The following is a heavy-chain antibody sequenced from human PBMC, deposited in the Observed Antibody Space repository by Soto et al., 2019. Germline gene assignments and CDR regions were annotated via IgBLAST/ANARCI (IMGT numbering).Heavy chain of an antibody. V-gene: IGHV4-30-4*01. CDR1: GGSISSGDYY. Sequence: SETLSLTCTVSGGSISSGDYYWGWIRQPPGRGLEGIGYTYYSGSTYYNPSLKGRVTISVDTSKNQFSLKLSSVTAEDTAVYYCTSLIPGSSSWYYFDFWGQGTQVTVSS. J-gene: IGHJ4*02. D-gene: IGHD6-13*01. CDR3: TSLIPGSSSWYYFDF. CDR2: TYYSGST.